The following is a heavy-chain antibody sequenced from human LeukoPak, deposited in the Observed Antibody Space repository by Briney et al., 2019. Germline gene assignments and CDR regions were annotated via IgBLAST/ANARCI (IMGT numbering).Heavy chain of an antibody. V-gene: IGHV3-48*02. CDR2: ISSSSSNI. CDR1: GFTFSSYS. CDR3: ARDWGAGSYYYYGMDV. D-gene: IGHD1-26*01. Sequence: GGSLRLSCAASGFTFSSYSMNWVRQAPGKGLEWVSYISSSSSNIYYADSVKGRFTISRDNAKNSLYLQVDSLRDEDTAVYYCARDWGAGSYYYYGMDVWGQGTTVTVSS. J-gene: IGHJ6*02.